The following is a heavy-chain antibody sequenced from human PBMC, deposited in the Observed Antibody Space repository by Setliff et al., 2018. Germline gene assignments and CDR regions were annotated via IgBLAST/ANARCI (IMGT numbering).Heavy chain of an antibody. CDR1: GYTFTSYA. V-gene: IGHV7-4-1*02. Sequence: ASVKVSCKASGYTFTSYAMNWVRQAPGQGLEWMGWINTNTGNPTYAQGFTGRFAFSLDTSVSTAYLQISSLKAEDTAVYYCTSSSSPRGGAFDIWGQGTMVTVS. CDR3: TSSSSPRGGAFDI. J-gene: IGHJ3*02. D-gene: IGHD6-6*01. CDR2: INTNTGNP.